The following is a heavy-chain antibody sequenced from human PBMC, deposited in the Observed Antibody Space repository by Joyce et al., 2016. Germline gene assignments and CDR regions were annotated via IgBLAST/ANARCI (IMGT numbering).Heavy chain of an antibody. CDR2: IYPSDSDA. CDR1: QYSFTSYW. D-gene: IGHD4/OR15-4a*01. J-gene: IGHJ4*02. Sequence: VQLVQSGPAVKKPGESLEISCRGSQYSFTSYWIVWVRQVPGKGLEWMGRIYPSDSDARYDPSFGGQPTSAGNKSSSTALLQWNYVTSSDTAVYYCARVRGDDYTDLSLDYWGQGTLVTVSS. V-gene: IGHV5-51*01. CDR3: ARVRGDDYTDLSLDY.